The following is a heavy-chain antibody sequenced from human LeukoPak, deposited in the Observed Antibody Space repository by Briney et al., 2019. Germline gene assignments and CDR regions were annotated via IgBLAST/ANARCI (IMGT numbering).Heavy chain of an antibody. J-gene: IGHJ4*02. CDR3: SSGYSGTTQGDNW. CDR1: GYNFIRYG. Sequence: ASVKVSCMASGYNFIRYGISWVRQAPGQGLEWMGWIGVYNGNTKNAQKPQGRVTMSTDTSTSTDYMELWSLRSDSTAVYYSSSGYSGTTQGDNWWGQGTLVTVSS. V-gene: IGHV1-18*01. CDR2: IGVYNGNT. D-gene: IGHD1-7*01.